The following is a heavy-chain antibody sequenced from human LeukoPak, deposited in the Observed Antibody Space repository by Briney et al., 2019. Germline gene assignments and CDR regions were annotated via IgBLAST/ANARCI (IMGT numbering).Heavy chain of an antibody. V-gene: IGHV4-31*03. CDR3: ARMYYYDSSDYKSYFFDY. Sequence: SETLSLTCTVSGGSINSGVYYWSWIRQHPGKGLEWIGYIYYSGNTYYNPSLKSRVTISVGTSENQFSLKLSSVTAADTAVYYCARMYYYDSSDYKSYFFDYWGQGTLVTVSS. CDR1: GGSINSGVYY. D-gene: IGHD3-22*01. CDR2: IYYSGNT. J-gene: IGHJ4*02.